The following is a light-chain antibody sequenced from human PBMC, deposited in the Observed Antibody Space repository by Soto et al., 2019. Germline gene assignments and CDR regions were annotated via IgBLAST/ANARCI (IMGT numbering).Light chain of an antibody. CDR1: SSDVGTYDL. CDR2: EAI. Sequence: QSALTQPASVSGSPGQSITISCTGTSSDVGTYDLVSWYQHHPGKAPKLMIYEAIRRPSGVSDRFSGSKSGNTASLTISGLQAEDEADYYCCSYTSSSNWVFGGGTKLTVL. J-gene: IGLJ3*02. V-gene: IGLV2-23*01. CDR3: CSYTSSSNWV.